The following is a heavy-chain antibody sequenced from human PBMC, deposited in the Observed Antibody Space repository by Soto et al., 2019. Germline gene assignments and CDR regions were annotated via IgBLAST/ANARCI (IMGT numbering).Heavy chain of an antibody. CDR3: AIIAGWYAIHD. D-gene: IGHD6-19*01. CDR2: VFHPGTT. V-gene: IGHV4-4*02. Sequence: QVQLQESGPGLVKPSGTLSLTCAVSGDAVSSPYYWCWVRQPPGKGLEWIGEVFHPGTTSYNPSLRSRVTISMDKSINQFSLDLSSVTDADTAVYYCAIIAGWYAIHDWCSGTLVIVSS. CDR1: GDAVSSPYY. J-gene: IGHJ4*02.